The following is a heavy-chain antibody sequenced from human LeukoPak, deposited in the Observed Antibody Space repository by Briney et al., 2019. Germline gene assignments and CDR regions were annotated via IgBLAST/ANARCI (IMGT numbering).Heavy chain of an antibody. D-gene: IGHD6-19*01. J-gene: IGHJ4*02. V-gene: IGHV3-15*01. CDR3: AKGSSGWYLIDY. CDR1: GFTFSNAW. CDR2: IKSKTDGGTT. Sequence: PGGSLRLSCAASGFTFSNAWMSWVRQAPGKGLEWDGRIKSKTDGGTTDYAAPVKGRFTISRDDSKNTLYLQMNSLRAEDTAVYYCAKGSSGWYLIDYWGQGTLVTVSS.